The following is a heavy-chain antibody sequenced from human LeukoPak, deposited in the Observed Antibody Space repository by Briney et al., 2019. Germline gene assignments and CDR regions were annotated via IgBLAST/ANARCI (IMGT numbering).Heavy chain of an antibody. CDR2: ISSSSSTL. CDR1: GFTCSDYY. V-gene: IGHV3-11*01. J-gene: IGHJ5*01. CDR3: VRDVTGWPNWFDS. Sequence: PGGSLRLSCAASGFTCSDYYMSWIRQAPGKGLEWVSYISSSSSTLSYADSVKGRFTISRDNAKNSLFLQMNSLRAEDTAVYYCVRDVTGWPNWFDSWGQGTLVTVSS. D-gene: IGHD2-21*02.